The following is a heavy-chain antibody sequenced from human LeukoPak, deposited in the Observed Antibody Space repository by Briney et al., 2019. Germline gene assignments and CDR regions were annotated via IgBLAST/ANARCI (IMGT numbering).Heavy chain of an antibody. CDR2: VYYTGGT. V-gene: IGHV4-59*01. CDR1: GGSISSYY. CDR3: TRLYYYDGIDAFDI. J-gene: IGHJ3*02. Sequence: SETLSLTCTVSGGSISSYYWSWIRQPPGKGLEWIGYVYYTGGTNYNPSLESRVTISVDRSKNQLSLRLNSVTAADTAVYYCTRLYYYDGIDAFDIWGPGTMVTVSS. D-gene: IGHD3-22*01.